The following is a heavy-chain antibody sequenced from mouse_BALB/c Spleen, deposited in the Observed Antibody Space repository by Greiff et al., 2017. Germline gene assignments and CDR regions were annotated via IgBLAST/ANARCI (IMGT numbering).Heavy chain of an antibody. V-gene: IGHV5-6-4*01. CDR3: TRDRDYYGSTYFDY. CDR2: ISSGGSYT. D-gene: IGHD1-1*01. CDR1: GFTFSSYT. Sequence: EVMLVESGGGLVKPGGSLKLSCAASGFTFSSYTMSWVRQTPEKRLEWVATISSGGSYTYYPASVKGRFTISRDNAKNTLYLQMSSLKSEDTAMYYCTRDRDYYGSTYFDYWGQGTTLTVSS. J-gene: IGHJ2*01.